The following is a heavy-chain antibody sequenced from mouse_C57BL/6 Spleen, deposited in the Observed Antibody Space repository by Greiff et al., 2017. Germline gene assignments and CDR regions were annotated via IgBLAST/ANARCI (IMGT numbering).Heavy chain of an antibody. CDR1: GFNIKDDY. V-gene: IGHV14-4*01. D-gene: IGHD1-3*01. J-gene: IGHJ2*01. CDR2: IDPENGDT. CDR3: PKSGKSYCGY. Sequence: VQLQQSGAELVRPGASVKLSCTASGFNIKDDYMHWVKQRPEQGLEWIGWIDPENGDTEYASKFQGKATITADTSSNTAYLQLSSLTSEDTAVYYCPKSGKSYCGYWGQGTTLSVSS.